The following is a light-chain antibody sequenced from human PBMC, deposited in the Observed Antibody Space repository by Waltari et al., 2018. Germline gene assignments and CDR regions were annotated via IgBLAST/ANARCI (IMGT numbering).Light chain of an antibody. CDR2: EVS. CDR1: TSDVGGYDY. CDR3: SSFTNSNTWL. Sequence: SALTQPASVSGSPGQSITISCTGTTSDVGGYDYVSWYQHHPGKAPKLMIYEVSNRPSGVSNRFSGSKSGNTASLTISGLQAEDEADYYCSSFTNSNTWLFGGGTKLTVL. J-gene: IGLJ3*02. V-gene: IGLV2-14*01.